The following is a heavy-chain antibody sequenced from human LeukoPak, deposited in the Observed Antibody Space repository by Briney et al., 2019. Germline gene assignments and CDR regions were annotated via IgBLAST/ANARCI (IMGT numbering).Heavy chain of an antibody. CDR2: IKQDGSET. CDR3: VRGSGWLFDS. CDR1: DFTFSDFW. Sequence: PGESLRLSCAASDFTFSDFWMAWVRQAPGKGLEWVAIIKQDGSETHYVASVRGRFSISRDNAKNSLYLQMNSLRGEDTAIYYCVRGSGWLFDSWGQRTLVIVSS. D-gene: IGHD6-19*01. J-gene: IGHJ5*01. V-gene: IGHV3-7*04.